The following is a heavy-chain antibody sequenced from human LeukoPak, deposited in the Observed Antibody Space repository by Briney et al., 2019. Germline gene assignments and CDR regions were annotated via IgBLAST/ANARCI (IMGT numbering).Heavy chain of an antibody. CDR3: AREQTAEDAFDI. Sequence: GGSQRLSCAASGFTLSSYGMHWVRQAPGKGLEWVAVIWYDGSNKYYADSVKGRFTISRDNSKNTLYLQMNSLRAEDTAVYYCAREQTAEDAFDIWGQGTMVTVSS. CDR1: GFTLSSYG. J-gene: IGHJ3*02. D-gene: IGHD1-14*01. CDR2: IWYDGSNK. V-gene: IGHV3-33*01.